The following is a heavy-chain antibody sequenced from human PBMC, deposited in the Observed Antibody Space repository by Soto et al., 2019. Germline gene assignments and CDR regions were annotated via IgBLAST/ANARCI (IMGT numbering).Heavy chain of an antibody. Sequence: EVQLLESGGGLVQPGGSLRLSCAASGFTLRDYAMTWVRQAPGKGLEWVSSLSGRGGNTYYADSVKGRFTISRANSENTLFLQMSSLRAEDTATYCCAKPGGVYWYFDLWGRGTLVTVSS. CDR3: AKPGGVYWYFDL. CDR2: LSGRGGNT. V-gene: IGHV3-23*01. J-gene: IGHJ2*01. CDR1: GFTLRDYA. D-gene: IGHD3-3*01.